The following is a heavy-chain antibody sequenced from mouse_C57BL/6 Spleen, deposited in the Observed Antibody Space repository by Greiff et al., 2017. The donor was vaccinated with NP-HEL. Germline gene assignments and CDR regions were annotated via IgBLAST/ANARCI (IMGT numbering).Heavy chain of an antibody. D-gene: IGHD2-4*01. J-gene: IGHJ1*03. V-gene: IGHV2-2*01. CDR1: GFSLTSYG. Sequence: QVQLQQSGPGLVQPSQSLSITCTVSGFSLTSYGVHWVRQSPGKGLEWLGVIWSGGSTDYNAAFISRLSISKDNSKSQVFFKMNSLQADDTAIYYCASPTYDYDWYFDVWGTGTTVTVSS. CDR2: IWSGGST. CDR3: ASPTYDYDWYFDV.